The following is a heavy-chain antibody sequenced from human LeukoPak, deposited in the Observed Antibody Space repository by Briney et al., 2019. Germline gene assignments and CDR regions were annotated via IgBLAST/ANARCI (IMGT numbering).Heavy chain of an antibody. CDR1: GFTFSSYA. D-gene: IGHD3-9*01. J-gene: IGHJ4*02. CDR3: ARDLLYYDILTGYW. CDR2: ISYDGSNK. Sequence: QSGGSLRLSCAASGFTFSSYAMHWVRQAPGKGLEWVAVISYDGSNKYYADSVKGRFTISRDNSKNTLYLQMNSLRAEDTAVYYCARDLLYYDILTGYWWGQGTLVTVSS. V-gene: IGHV3-30-3*01.